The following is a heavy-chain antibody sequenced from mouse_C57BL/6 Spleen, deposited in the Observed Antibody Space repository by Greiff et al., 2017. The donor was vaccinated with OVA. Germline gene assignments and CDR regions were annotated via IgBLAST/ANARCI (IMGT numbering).Heavy chain of an antibody. CDR1: GFSLTSYG. CDR3: ARNQRTGTYFDV. V-gene: IGHV2-2*01. D-gene: IGHD4-1*01. J-gene: IGHJ1*03. Sequence: VQLVESGPGLVQPSQSLSITCTVSGFSLTSYGVHWVRQSPGKGLEWLGVIWSGGSTDYNAAFISRLSISKDNSKSQVFFKMNSLQADDTAIYYCARNQRTGTYFDVWGTGTTVTVSS. CDR2: IWSGGST.